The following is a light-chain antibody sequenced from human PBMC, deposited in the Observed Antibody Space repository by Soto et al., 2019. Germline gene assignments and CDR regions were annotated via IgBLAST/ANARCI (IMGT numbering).Light chain of an antibody. Sequence: EIVLTQSPDTLSLSPGERATLSCRASQSVSSSNLAWYQHKPGQAPRLLIYVASRRATGIPDRFSGSGSGTEFTLTLTRLEPEDFAVYYCQQHGSGPWTFGQGPKVEIK. CDR1: QSVSSSN. V-gene: IGKV3-20*01. CDR2: VAS. J-gene: IGKJ1*01. CDR3: QQHGSGPWT.